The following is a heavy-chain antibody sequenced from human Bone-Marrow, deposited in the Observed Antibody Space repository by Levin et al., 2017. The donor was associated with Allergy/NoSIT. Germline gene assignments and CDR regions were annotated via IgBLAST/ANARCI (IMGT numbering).Heavy chain of an antibody. Sequence: GGSLRLFCAASGLIFSNYAMNWVRQAPGKGLEWVSQISGSGSNTHYADSVRGRFTFSRDNSNNTVYLQMNSLRADDTAVYYCAGYDTSGYHSPFDYWGQGTLVTVSS. V-gene: IGHV3-23*01. CDR2: ISGSGSNT. D-gene: IGHD3-22*01. CDR1: GLIFSNYA. J-gene: IGHJ4*02. CDR3: AGYDTSGYHSPFDY.